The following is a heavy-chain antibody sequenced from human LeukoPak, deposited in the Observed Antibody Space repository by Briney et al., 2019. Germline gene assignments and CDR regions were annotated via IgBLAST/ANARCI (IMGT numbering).Heavy chain of an antibody. V-gene: IGHV4-61*02. D-gene: IGHD3-9*01. CDR3: ARGGDYDILTGYYLMQGYYYYYMDV. J-gene: IGHJ6*03. CDR1: GGSISSGSYY. Sequence: SETLSLTCTVSGGSISSGSYYWSWIRQPAGKGLEWIGRIYTSGSTNYNPSLKSRVTMSVDTSKNQFSLKLSSVTAADTAVYYCARGGDYDILTGYYLMQGYYYYYMDVWGKGTTVTVSS. CDR2: IYTSGST.